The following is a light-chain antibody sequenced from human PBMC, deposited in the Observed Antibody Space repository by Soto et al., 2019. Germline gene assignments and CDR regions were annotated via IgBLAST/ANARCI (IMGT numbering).Light chain of an antibody. Sequence: YVLTQPGSVSGSAGQWITFFCNRTSSDGGGYNCVSWYPLHPSKPPKLMIYEVSNRPSGVSNRFSGSKSGNTASLTISGLQAEDEADYYCSSYTSSRYVFGTGTKVTAL. V-gene: IGLV2-14*01. J-gene: IGLJ1*01. CDR1: SSDGGGYNC. CDR2: EVS. CDR3: SSYTSSRYV.